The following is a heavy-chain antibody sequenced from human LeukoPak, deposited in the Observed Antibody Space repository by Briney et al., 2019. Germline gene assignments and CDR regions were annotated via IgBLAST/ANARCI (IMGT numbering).Heavy chain of an antibody. Sequence: PGGSLRLSCAASGFTFSTYAISWVRQAPGRGLEWVSGISGSGTKTYSADSVEGRFTISRDNSKNTVYLQMNSLRAEDTAVYFCARGRRIGTNSYYFDYWGQGALVTVSS. CDR2: ISGSGTKT. CDR3: ARGRRIGTNSYYFDY. D-gene: IGHD1-26*01. CDR1: GFTFSTYA. J-gene: IGHJ4*02. V-gene: IGHV3-23*01.